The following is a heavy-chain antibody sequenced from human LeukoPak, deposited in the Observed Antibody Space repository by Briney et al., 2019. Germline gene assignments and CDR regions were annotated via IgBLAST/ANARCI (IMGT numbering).Heavy chain of an antibody. CDR3: ARDLGEDAVTENNWFDP. J-gene: IGHJ5*02. D-gene: IGHD3-16*01. CDR1: GFTFNNYN. V-gene: IGHV3-21*04. CDR2: ITSSGTYI. Sequence: GGSLRLSCATSGFTFNNYNMNWVRQAPGRALEWASSITSSGTYIFYADSVKGRFTISRDNAKNSLYLQMNSLGPEDTAVYYCARDLGEDAVTENNWFDPWGQGTLVTVSS.